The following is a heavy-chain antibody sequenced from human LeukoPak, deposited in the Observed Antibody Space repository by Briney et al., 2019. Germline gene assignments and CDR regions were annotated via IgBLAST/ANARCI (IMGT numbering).Heavy chain of an antibody. D-gene: IGHD2-2*01. CDR3: AREDIVVVPAAISY. CDR2: ISSSSSYI. V-gene: IGHV3-21*01. J-gene: IGHJ4*02. CDR1: GFTFSSYS. Sequence: PGGSLRLSCAASGFTFSSYSMNWVRQAPGKGLEWVSSISSSSSYIYYADSVKGRFTISRDNAKNSLYLQMNSLRAEDTAVYYCAREDIVVVPAAISYWGQGTLVTVSS.